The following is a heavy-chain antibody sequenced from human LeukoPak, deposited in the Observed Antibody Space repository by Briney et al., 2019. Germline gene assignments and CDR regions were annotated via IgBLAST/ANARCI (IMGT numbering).Heavy chain of an antibody. CDR1: GFTFSSYG. J-gene: IGHJ3*02. CDR3: AKDPSTVTTGVFDI. D-gene: IGHD4-17*01. V-gene: IGHV3-30*18. CDR2: ISYDGTNK. Sequence: GGSLRLSCAASGFTFSSYGMHWVRQAPGKGLEWVAVISYDGTNKYYADSVKGRIIMSRDNSKNTLYLQMNSLRAEDTAVYYCAKDPSTVTTGVFDIWGQGTMVSVSS.